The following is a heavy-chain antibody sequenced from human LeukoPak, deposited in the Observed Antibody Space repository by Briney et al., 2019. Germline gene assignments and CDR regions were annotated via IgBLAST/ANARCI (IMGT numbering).Heavy chain of an antibody. J-gene: IGHJ4*02. Sequence: GASVTVSCKASGYTFTVYYMHWVRQAPGQGPEWVGWINPNSGGTNYAQKFQGRVTMTRDTFISTAYMQLSSLRSDDTAVYYCARGQEWLVTRPYVDYWGKGTLVTVS. CDR1: GYTFTVYY. CDR2: INPNSGGT. D-gene: IGHD6-19*01. V-gene: IGHV1-2*02. CDR3: ARGQEWLVTRPYVDY.